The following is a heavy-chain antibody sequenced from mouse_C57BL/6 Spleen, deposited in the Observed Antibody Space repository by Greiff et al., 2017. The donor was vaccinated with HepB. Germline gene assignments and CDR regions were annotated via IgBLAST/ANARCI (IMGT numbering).Heavy chain of an antibody. V-gene: IGHV1-64*01. Sequence: QVQLQQPGAELVKPGASVKLSCKASGYTFTSYWMHWVKQRPGQGLEWIGMIHPNSGSTNYNEKFKSKATLTVDKSSSTAYMQLSSLTSEDSAGYYCSRGRFTGYYFDYWGQGTTLTVSS. J-gene: IGHJ2*01. CDR3: SRGRFTGYYFDY. CDR1: GYTFTSYW. D-gene: IGHD4-1*01. CDR2: IHPNSGST.